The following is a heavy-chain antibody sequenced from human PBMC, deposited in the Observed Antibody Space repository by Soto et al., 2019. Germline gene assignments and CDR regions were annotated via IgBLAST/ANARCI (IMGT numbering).Heavy chain of an antibody. J-gene: IGHJ5*01. V-gene: IGHV5-51*01. CDR3: ARHLVGSTRGNFDC. D-gene: IGHD2-2*01. CDR1: GYSFTSYW. CDR2: IYPYDSDT. Sequence: PGESLKISFKTSGYSFTSYWIGWVRQMPGKGMEWMGNIYPYDSDTRYSPSFQGQVTISADTSITTAYLQWSGLRASDTAMYFCARHLVGSTRGNFDCWGQGTLVTVSS.